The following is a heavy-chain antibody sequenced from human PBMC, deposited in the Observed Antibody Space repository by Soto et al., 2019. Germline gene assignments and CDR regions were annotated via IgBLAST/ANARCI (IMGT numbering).Heavy chain of an antibody. J-gene: IGHJ4*02. D-gene: IGHD5-18*01. CDR2: ISDSGSS. Sequence: SETLSLTCSFSGGSISSYYWNWIRQPPGKGLEWIGYISDSGSSKCNPSLESRATISADTSKNQFSLKLSSVTAADTAIYYCARSPSYSYGLYLDNWGQGTLVTV. CDR1: GGSISSYY. CDR3: ARSPSYSYGLYLDN. V-gene: IGHV4-59*01.